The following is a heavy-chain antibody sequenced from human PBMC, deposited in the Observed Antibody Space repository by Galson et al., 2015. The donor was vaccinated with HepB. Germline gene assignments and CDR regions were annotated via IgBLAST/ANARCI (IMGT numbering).Heavy chain of an antibody. D-gene: IGHD1-1*01. CDR2: ISAYNGNT. V-gene: IGHV1-18*04. CDR1: GYTFTSYG. Sequence: SVKVSCKASGYTFTSYGISWVRQAPGQGLEWMGWISAYNGNTNYAQKLQGRVTMTTDTSTSTAYMELRSLRSDDTAVYYCARDSDDESYYHGMDVWGQGTTVTVSS. J-gene: IGHJ6*02. CDR3: ARDSDDESYYHGMDV.